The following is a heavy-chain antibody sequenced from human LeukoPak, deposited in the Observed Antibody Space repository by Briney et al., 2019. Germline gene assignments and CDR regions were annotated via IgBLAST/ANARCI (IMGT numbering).Heavy chain of an antibody. CDR1: GFTFSSYA. V-gene: IGHV3-23*01. Sequence: GGSPRLSCAASGFTFSSYAMSWVRQAPGKGLEWVSAINGSGGSTYYADSVKGRFTISRDNSKNTLYLQMNSLRAEDTAVYYCAKDLLRAAAAPDYWGQGTLVTVSS. D-gene: IGHD6-13*01. J-gene: IGHJ4*02. CDR2: INGSGGST. CDR3: AKDLLRAAAAPDY.